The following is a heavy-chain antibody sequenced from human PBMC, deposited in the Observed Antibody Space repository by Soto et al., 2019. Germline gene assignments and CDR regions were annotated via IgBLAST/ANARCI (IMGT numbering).Heavy chain of an antibody. CDR2: ISYDGSNK. J-gene: IGHJ3*02. V-gene: IGHV3-30*18. CDR1: GFTFSSYG. Sequence: PGGSLRLSCAASGFTFSSYGMHWVRQAPGKGLEWVAVISYDGSNKYYADSVKGRFTISRDNSKNTLYLQMNSLRAEDTAVYYCAKEDRSYYYDSSGYHGQDAFDIWGQGTMVTVSS. D-gene: IGHD3-22*01. CDR3: AKEDRSYYYDSSGYHGQDAFDI.